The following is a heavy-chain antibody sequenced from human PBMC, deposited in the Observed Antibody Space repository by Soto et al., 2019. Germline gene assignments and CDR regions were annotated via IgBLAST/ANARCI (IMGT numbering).Heavy chain of an antibody. V-gene: IGHV4-59*01. CDR3: VGFGVDYYMDV. Sequence: SETLSLTCTVSGGSISSYYWSWIRQPPGKGLEWIGYIYYSGSTNYNPSLKSRVTISVDTSKNQFSLKLSSVTAADTAVYYCVGFGVDYYMDVWGKGTTVTVSS. D-gene: IGHD3-10*01. J-gene: IGHJ6*03. CDR2: IYYSGST. CDR1: GGSISSYY.